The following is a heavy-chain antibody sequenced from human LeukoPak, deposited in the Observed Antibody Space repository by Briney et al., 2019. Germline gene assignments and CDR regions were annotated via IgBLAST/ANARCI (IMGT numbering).Heavy chain of an antibody. CDR1: GFPFSGYW. Sequence: GGSLRLSCAASGFPFSGYWMHWVRPARGKGLVWVSGINDVGRTTSYADSVKGRFTISRDNAKNTLYLQMNSLRAEDTAVYYCARGHYYGMDVWGQGTTVTVSS. V-gene: IGHV3-74*01. CDR2: INDVGRTT. CDR3: ARGHYYGMDV. J-gene: IGHJ6*02.